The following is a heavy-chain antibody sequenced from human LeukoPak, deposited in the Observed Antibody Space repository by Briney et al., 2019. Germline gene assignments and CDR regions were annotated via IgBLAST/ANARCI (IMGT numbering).Heavy chain of an antibody. CDR3: ARGGWYPESFQH. Sequence: SETLSLTCSVSGGSISSGNYHWAWIRQSPGEGLEWIGNIYYSGGTYYKPSLKSRVTISVDTSKNQFSLKLSSVTAADTAVYYCARGGWYPESFQHWGQGALVTVSS. D-gene: IGHD6-19*01. CDR2: IYYSGGT. V-gene: IGHV4-39*07. CDR1: GGSISSGNYH. J-gene: IGHJ1*01.